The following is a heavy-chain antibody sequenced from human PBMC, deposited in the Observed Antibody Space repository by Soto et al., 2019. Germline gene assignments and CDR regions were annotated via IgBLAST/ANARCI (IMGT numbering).Heavy chain of an antibody. Sequence: QVQLVQSGAEVKRPGASVKVSCKASGYTFSSYDINWVRQATGQGLEWMGWMNPNSGNTGYAQKFEGRVTMTRNTSITTAYMELSSVRDDDTAIYYCAGVARYRNWFDHWGQGTLVTVYS. D-gene: IGHD1-1*01. CDR2: MNPNSGNT. V-gene: IGHV1-8*01. J-gene: IGHJ5*02. CDR1: GYTFSSYD. CDR3: AGVARYRNWFDH.